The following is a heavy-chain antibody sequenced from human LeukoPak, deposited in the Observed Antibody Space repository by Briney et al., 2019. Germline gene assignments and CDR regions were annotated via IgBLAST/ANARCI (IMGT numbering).Heavy chain of an antibody. J-gene: IGHJ6*03. CDR1: GFTFTSSA. CDR3: AADLRRYEYRIAAAGIVSSMDV. V-gene: IGHV1-58*02. CDR2: IVVGSGNT. Sequence: GASVKVSCKASGFTFTSSAMQWVRQARGQRLEWIGWIVVGSGNTNYAQKFQERVTITRDMSTSTAYMELSSLRSEDTAVYYCAADLRRYEYRIAAAGIVSSMDVWGKGTTVTISS. D-gene: IGHD6-13*01.